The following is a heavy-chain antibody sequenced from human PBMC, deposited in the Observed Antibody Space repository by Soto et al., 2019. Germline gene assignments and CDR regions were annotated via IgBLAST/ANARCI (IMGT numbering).Heavy chain of an antibody. CDR3: ARQRAHPYYFDY. CDR1: GGSISSSIYY. Sequence: PSETLSLTCTVSGGSISSSIYYWGWIRQPPGKGLEWIGSIYYSGSTYYNPSLKSRVTISVDTSKNQFSLKLSSVTAADTAVYYCARQRAHPYYFDYWGQGTLVTVSS. CDR2: IYYSGST. V-gene: IGHV4-39*01. J-gene: IGHJ4*02.